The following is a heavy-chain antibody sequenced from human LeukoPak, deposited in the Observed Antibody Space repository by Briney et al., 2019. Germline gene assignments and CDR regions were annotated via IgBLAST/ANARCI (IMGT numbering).Heavy chain of an antibody. CDR1: GGTFSSHA. J-gene: IGHJ4*02. CDR2: VIPLLGTE. Sequence: ASVKVSCTASGGTFSSHAVSWVRQAPGQGPEWMGRVIPLLGTEHYAQGFQARLTVTADKSTSTAYMELSSLTSEDTAVYYCATGPTRVGTLDFWGQGTLVTVSS. D-gene: IGHD4-23*01. V-gene: IGHV1-69*04. CDR3: ATGPTRVGTLDF.